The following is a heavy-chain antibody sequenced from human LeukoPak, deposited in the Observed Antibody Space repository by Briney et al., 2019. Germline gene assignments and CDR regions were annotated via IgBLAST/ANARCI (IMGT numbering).Heavy chain of an antibody. V-gene: IGHV3-23*01. CDR1: GFTFSSYG. CDR2: ISGSGGST. Sequence: GGSLRLSCAASGFTFSSYGMSWVRQAPGKGLEWVSAISGSGGSTYYADSVKGRFTISRDNSKNTLYLQMNSLRAEDTAVYYCAKGGYCSSTSCYGGNYYYYMDVWDKGTTVTISS. CDR3: AKGGYCSSTSCYGGNYYYYMDV. D-gene: IGHD2-2*01. J-gene: IGHJ6*03.